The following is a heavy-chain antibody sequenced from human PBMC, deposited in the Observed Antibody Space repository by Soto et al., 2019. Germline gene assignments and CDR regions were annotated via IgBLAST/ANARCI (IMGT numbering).Heavy chain of an antibody. CDR3: AKTGPYDILTYWYFDL. V-gene: IGHV4-39*01. CDR1: GDSISSSSYY. J-gene: IGHJ2*01. CDR2: IYYSGTT. D-gene: IGHD3-9*01. Sequence: PSETLSLTCIVSGDSISSSSYYWVWIRQPPGKGLEWIGSIYYSGTTYYSPSLESRVTISIDTSKNQFSLKLSSLTAADTAVYYCAKTGPYDILTYWYFDLWGRGTLVTVSS.